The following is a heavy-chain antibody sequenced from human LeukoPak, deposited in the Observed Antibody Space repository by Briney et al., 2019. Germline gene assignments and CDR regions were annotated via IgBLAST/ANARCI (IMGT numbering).Heavy chain of an antibody. CDR1: GGSISSYY. D-gene: IGHD1-1*01. J-gene: IGHJ4*02. CDR2: IYYSGST. Sequence: SETLSLTCTVSGGSISSYYWSWIRQAPGKGLEWIGNIYYSGSTNYSPSLKSRVTISVDTSKNQFSLKLSSVTAADTAVYYCARHGTLGSTAYPLDYWGQGTLVTVSS. CDR3: ARHGTLGSTAYPLDY. V-gene: IGHV4-59*08.